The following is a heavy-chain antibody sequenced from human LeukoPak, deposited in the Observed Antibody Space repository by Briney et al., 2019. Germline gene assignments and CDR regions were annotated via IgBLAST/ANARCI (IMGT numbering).Heavy chain of an antibody. J-gene: IGHJ4*02. V-gene: IGHV3-74*01. Sequence: PGGSLRLSCAASGYTFSSYWMHWVRQAPGKGLVWVSRINSDGSSTSYADSVKGRFTISRDNAKNSLYLQMNSLRAEDTAVYYCATDLGSSRPNFWGQGILVTVSS. CDR1: GYTFSSYW. CDR3: ATDLGSSRPNF. CDR2: INSDGSST. D-gene: IGHD6-13*01.